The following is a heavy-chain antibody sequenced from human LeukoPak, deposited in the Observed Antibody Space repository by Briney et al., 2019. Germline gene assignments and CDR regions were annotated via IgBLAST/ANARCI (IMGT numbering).Heavy chain of an antibody. CDR2: ISSSCVYI. V-gene: IGHV3-21*01. CDR1: GFTFNNYI. D-gene: IGHD1-26*01. CDR3: ARDPYSGGYGDYYYYYMDV. J-gene: IGHJ6*03. Sequence: GGSLRLSCTASGFTFNNYIMNWVRQAPGKGLEWLSSISSSCVYIYYTDSVKGRFAISRDNAQNSLYLQMNSLRAEDTAVYYCARDPYSGGYGDYYYYYMDVWGKGTTVTVSS.